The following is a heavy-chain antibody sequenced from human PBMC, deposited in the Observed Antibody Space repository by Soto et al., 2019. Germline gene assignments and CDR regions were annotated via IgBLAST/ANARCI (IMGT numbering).Heavy chain of an antibody. J-gene: IGHJ4*02. Sequence: PGGSLRLSCAASGFTFSDYYMSWIRQAPGKGLEWVSYISSSSGYTNYADSVKGRFTISRDNAKNSLYLQMNSLRAEDTAVYYCAKEYGRLDYWGQGTLVTVFS. CDR3: AKEYGRLDY. CDR1: GFTFSDYY. V-gene: IGHV3-11*06. D-gene: IGHD4-17*01. CDR2: ISSSSGYT.